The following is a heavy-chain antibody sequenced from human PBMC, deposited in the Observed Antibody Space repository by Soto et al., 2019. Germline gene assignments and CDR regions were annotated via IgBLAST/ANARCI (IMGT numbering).Heavy chain of an antibody. Sequence: QLQLQESGPGLVKPSETLSLTCTVSGGSISSSSYYWGWIRQPPGKGLEWIGSIYYSGSTYYNPSLKSRVTISVDTSKNQFSLKLSSVTAADTAVYYCASYVDTAMVTGASDYWGQGTLVTVSS. CDR1: GGSISSSSYY. CDR2: IYYSGST. D-gene: IGHD5-18*01. V-gene: IGHV4-39*01. J-gene: IGHJ4*02. CDR3: ASYVDTAMVTGASDY.